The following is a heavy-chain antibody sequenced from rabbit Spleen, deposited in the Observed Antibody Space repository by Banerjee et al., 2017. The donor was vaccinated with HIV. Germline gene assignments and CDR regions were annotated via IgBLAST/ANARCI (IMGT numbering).Heavy chain of an antibody. V-gene: IGHV1S45*01. CDR3: ARDLTSVIGWNFNL. CDR2: INTATGKG. D-gene: IGHD1-1*01. J-gene: IGHJ4*01. Sequence: QEQLVESGGGLVQPGGSLKLSCKASGFDFSSYGVSWVRQAPGKGLEWIACINTATGKGVYATWAKGRFTISRTSSTTVTLQMTSLTAADTATYFCARDLTSVIGWNFNLWGPGTLVTVS. CDR1: GFDFSSYG.